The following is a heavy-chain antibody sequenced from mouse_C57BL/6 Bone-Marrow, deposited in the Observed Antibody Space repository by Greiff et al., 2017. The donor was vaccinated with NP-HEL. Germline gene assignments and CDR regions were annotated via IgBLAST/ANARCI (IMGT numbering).Heavy chain of an antibody. CDR2: INPYNGGT. D-gene: IGHD1-1*01. Sequence: VQLKESGPVLVKPGASVKMSCKASGYTFTDYYMNWVKQSHGKSLEWIGVINPYNGGTSYNQKFKGKATLTVDKSSSTAYMELNSLTSEDSAVYYCARWGYGSSYGFAYWGQGTLVTVSA. J-gene: IGHJ3*01. CDR3: ARWGYGSSYGFAY. V-gene: IGHV1-19*01. CDR1: GYTFTDYY.